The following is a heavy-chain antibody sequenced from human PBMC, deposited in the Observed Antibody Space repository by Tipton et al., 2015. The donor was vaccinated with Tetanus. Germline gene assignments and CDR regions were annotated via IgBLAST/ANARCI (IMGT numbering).Heavy chain of an antibody. CDR1: GGSFTNALYF. V-gene: IGHV4-31*03. J-gene: IGHJ4*02. CDR2: IYHSGKT. CDR3: ASAVTRTMVIPAKYFDS. Sequence: TLSLTCTVSGGSFTNALYFWSWIRQHPGKGLEWIGYIYHSGKTYFNPSLKSRTTLSVYTSGSKFSLQLTSVTAAETGVNYCASAVTRTMVIPAKYFDSWGPGTLVPVAS. D-gene: IGHD4/OR15-4a*01.